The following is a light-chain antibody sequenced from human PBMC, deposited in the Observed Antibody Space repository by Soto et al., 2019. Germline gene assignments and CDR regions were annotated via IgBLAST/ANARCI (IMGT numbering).Light chain of an antibody. J-gene: IGLJ3*02. CDR2: EVS. Sequence: QLVLTQPPSASGSPGQSVTISCTGTNSDVGGYNYVSWYQQHPGKAPKLIIYEVSKRPSGVPDRFSGSKSGNTASLTVSGLQAEDEADYYCSSYGGSDNLVFGGGTKLTVL. CDR3: SSYGGSDNLV. CDR1: NSDVGGYNY. V-gene: IGLV2-8*01.